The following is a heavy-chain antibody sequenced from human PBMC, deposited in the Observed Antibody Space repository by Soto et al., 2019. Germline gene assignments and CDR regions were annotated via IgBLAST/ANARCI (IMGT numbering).Heavy chain of an antibody. Sequence: GASVKVSCKASGYTFTGCYMHWVRQAPGQGLEWMGWINPNSGGTNYAQKFQGRVTMTRDTSISTAYMELSRLRSDDTAVYYCASLEYXSSSLGGFPHYYYGMDVWGQGTTVTVSS. CDR2: INPNSGGT. CDR3: ASLEYXSSSLGGFPHYYYGMDV. V-gene: IGHV1-2*02. CDR1: GYTFTGCY. J-gene: IGHJ6*02. D-gene: IGHD6-6*01.